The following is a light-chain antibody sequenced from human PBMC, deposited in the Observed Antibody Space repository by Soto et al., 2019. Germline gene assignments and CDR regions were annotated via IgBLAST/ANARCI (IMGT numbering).Light chain of an antibody. CDR2: DND. CDR1: SSNVGNKY. J-gene: IGLJ2*01. CDR3: ATWDTSLNGVI. V-gene: IGLV1-51*01. Sequence: QSVLTQPPSVSAAPGQKVTISCSGSSSNVGNKYISWYHQVPGAAPKLLIYDNDKRPSEIPDRFSGSKSGTSATLGITGLQTGDEADYYCATWDTSLNGVIFGGGTKLTVL.